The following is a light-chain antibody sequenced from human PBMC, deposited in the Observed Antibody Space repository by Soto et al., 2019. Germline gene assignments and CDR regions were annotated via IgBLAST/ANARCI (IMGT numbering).Light chain of an antibody. CDR3: HSYDTRLSGYV. CDR2: GNT. Sequence: QSVLTQPPSVSGAPGQRVTISCTGSSSNIGAGYDVHWYQHLPGTAPKLLIYGNTNRPSGVPDRFSGSRSGTTASLAITGLRPDDEADYYCHSYDTRLSGYVFATGTKLTVL. CDR1: SSNIGAGYD. V-gene: IGLV1-40*01. J-gene: IGLJ1*01.